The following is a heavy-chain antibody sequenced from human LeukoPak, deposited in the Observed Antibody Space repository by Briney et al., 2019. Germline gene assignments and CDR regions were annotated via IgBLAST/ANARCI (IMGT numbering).Heavy chain of an antibody. D-gene: IGHD1-26*01. Sequence: PGGSLRLSCAASGFTFSNAWMSWVRQAPAKGLEWVGRIKSKTDGGTTDYAAPVKGRFTISRDDSKNTLYLQMNSLKTEDTAVYYCTTDLVGATQFDYWGQGTLVTVSS. V-gene: IGHV3-15*01. J-gene: IGHJ4*02. CDR1: GFTFSNAW. CDR2: IKSKTDGGTT. CDR3: TTDLVGATQFDY.